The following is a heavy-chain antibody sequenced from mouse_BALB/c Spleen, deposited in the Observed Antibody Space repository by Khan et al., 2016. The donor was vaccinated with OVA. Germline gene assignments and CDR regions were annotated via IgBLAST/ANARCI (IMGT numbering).Heavy chain of an antibody. J-gene: IGHJ2*01. V-gene: IGHV1-20*02. Sequence: VRLQQSGPELVRPGASVKISCTASGYSFTGYFMNWVMQSRGKSLEWIGRINPHIGETFYNQRFKDKATLTVDESSSTAHMELRSLASEDSAVYYCTRIYRSDFDYWGQGTTLTVSS. CDR1: GYSFTGYF. D-gene: IGHD6-1*01. CDR3: TRIYRSDFDY. CDR2: INPHIGET.